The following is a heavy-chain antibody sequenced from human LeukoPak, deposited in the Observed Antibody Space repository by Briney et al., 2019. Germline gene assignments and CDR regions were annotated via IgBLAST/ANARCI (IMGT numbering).Heavy chain of an antibody. CDR2: IYSGGST. D-gene: IGHD3-10*01. CDR3: ARPTRGN. CDR1: GFTVSSNY. J-gene: IGHJ4*02. Sequence: GGSLRLSCAASGFTVSSNYMTWVRQAPGKGLEWVSVIYSGGSTYYADSVEGRLTISRDNSKNTLYLQMNTLRAEDTAVYYCARPTRGNWGQGTLVTVSS. V-gene: IGHV3-66*04.